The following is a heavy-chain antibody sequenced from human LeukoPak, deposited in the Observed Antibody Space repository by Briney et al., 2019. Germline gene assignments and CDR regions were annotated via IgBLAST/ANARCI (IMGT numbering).Heavy chain of an antibody. J-gene: IGHJ6*02. V-gene: IGHV3-30-3*01. CDR3: ARDESPIGPYYGTDV. Sequence: PGGSLRLSCAASGFTFSTYAMHWVRQAPGKGLEWVAVISYDGSNKYYADSVKGRFTISRNNSKNTLHLQMNSLKAEDTAVYYCARDESPIGPYYGTDVWGQGTTVTVSS. CDR1: GFTFSTYA. D-gene: IGHD3-10*01. CDR2: ISYDGSNK.